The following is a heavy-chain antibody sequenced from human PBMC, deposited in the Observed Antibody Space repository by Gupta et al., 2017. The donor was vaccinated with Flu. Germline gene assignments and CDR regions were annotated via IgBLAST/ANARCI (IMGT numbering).Heavy chain of an antibody. CDR3: ATDSINTYHFDN. D-gene: IGHD2-2*02. CDR1: GFTFSTNS. Sequence: EVQLVESGGSLVQPGGSLRLSCAASGFTFSTNSMNWVRQAPGKGLEWVSYISSSGSTKYYADSVKARFTISRDNAKNSLYLQLNSLRDEDTAVYYCATDSINTYHFDNWGQGTLVTVSS. CDR2: ISSSGSTK. J-gene: IGHJ4*02. V-gene: IGHV3-48*02.